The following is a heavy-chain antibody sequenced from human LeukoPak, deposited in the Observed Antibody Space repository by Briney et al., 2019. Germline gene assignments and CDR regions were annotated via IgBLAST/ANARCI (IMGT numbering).Heavy chain of an antibody. CDR3: ATHLNIVVVPATLPDY. D-gene: IGHD2-2*01. Sequence: GGSLRLSCAASGFTFSSYGMHWVRQAPGKGLEWVAFIRYDGSNKYYADSVKGRFTISRDNSKNTLYLQMNSLRAEGTAVYYCATHLNIVVVPATLPDYWGQGTLVTVSS. V-gene: IGHV3-30*02. CDR2: IRYDGSNK. CDR1: GFTFSSYG. J-gene: IGHJ4*02.